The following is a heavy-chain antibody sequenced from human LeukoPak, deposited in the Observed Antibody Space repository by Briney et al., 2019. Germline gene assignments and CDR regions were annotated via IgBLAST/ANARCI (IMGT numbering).Heavy chain of an antibody. J-gene: IGHJ4*02. CDR2: INPSDGDT. D-gene: IGHD2/OR15-2a*01. V-gene: IGHV1-46*01. CDR3: ARSFYDLLATFDY. CDR1: GYTFTNYY. Sequence: ASVKVSCKASGYTFTNYYMHWVRQAPGQGLEWMGRINPSDGDTSYAQKFQGRLTMTRDTSTSTFYMELSRLRPEDTAVYYCARSFYDLLATFDYWGQGTLVTVSS.